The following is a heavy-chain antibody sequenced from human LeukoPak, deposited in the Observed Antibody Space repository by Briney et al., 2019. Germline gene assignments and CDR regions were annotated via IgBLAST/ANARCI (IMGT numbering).Heavy chain of an antibody. CDR2: IKQDGSEK. CDR1: GFTFSSYW. V-gene: IGHV3-7*01. CDR3: ARDRITMVRGVIIPLYYFDY. D-gene: IGHD3-10*01. J-gene: IGHJ4*02. Sequence: GGSLRLSCAASGFTFSSYWMSWVRQAPGKGLGWVANIKQDGSEKYYVDSVKGRFTISRDNAKNSLYLQMNSLRAEDTAVYYCARDRITMVRGVIIPLYYFDYWGQGTLVTVSS.